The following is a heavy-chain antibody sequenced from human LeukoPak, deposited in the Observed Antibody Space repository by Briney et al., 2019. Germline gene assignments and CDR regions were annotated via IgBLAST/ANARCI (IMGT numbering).Heavy chain of an antibody. D-gene: IGHD6-13*01. Sequence: PGGSLRLSCAASGFTFSKYGIHWVRQAPGKGLEWVAVISFDGSSKYYADSVKGRFTISRDNAKNSLYLQMNSLRAEDTAVYYCARLGYSSSRASRWGQGTLVTVSS. V-gene: IGHV3-30*03. CDR1: GFTFSKYG. J-gene: IGHJ4*02. CDR2: ISFDGSSK. CDR3: ARLGYSSSRASR.